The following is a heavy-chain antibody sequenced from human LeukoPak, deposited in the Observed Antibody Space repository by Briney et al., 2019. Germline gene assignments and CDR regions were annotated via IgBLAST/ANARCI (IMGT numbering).Heavy chain of an antibody. V-gene: IGHV4-61*02. Sequence: SQTLSLTCTVSGGSISSGSYYWSWIRQPAGKGLEWIGRIYTSGSTNYNPSLKSRVTISVDTSKNQFSLKLSSVTAADTAVYYCAKDSLVLDYWGQGTLVTVSS. J-gene: IGHJ4*02. CDR1: GGSISSGSYY. CDR3: AKDSLVLDY. CDR2: IYTSGST. D-gene: IGHD2-8*01.